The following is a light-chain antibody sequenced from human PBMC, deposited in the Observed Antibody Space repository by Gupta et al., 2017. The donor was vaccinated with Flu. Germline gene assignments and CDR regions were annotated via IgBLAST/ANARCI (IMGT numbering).Light chain of an antibody. CDR2: DVS. V-gene: IGLV2-14*01. Sequence: QSALTKPASVSGSPGQSITISCTGTSSDVGGSDYVSWYQQHPGKAPKLIIYDVSNRPSGVSSRFSGSKSDNTASLTISGLQSEYETDYYCSSYTNSSTFYVFGTGTKITVL. J-gene: IGLJ1*01. CDR3: SSYTNSSTFYV. CDR1: SSDVGGSDY.